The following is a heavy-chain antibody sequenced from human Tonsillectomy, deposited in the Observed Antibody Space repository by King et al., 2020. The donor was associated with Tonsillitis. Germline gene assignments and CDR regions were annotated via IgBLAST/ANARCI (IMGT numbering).Heavy chain of an antibody. CDR2: IYTSGST. D-gene: IGHD6-19*01. CDR1: GGSISSYY. CDR3: ARAPPGPGYSSWYNWFDP. V-gene: IGHV4-4*07. J-gene: IGHJ5*02. Sequence: LQLQESGPGLVKPSETLSLTCTVSGGSISSYYWSWIRQPAGKGLEWIGRIYTSGSTNYNPSLKSRVTISVDTSKNQFSLKLSSVTAADTAVYYCARAPPGPGYSSWYNWFDPWGQGTLVTVSS.